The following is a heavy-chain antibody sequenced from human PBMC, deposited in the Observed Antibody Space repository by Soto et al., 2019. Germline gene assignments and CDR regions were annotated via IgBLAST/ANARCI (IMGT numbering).Heavy chain of an antibody. CDR3: ARDHRVGSPQLNWYFDL. Sequence: GGSLRLSCAASGFTVSSNYMSWVRPAPGKGLEWVSVIYSGGSTYYADSVKGRFTISRDNSKNTLYLQMNSLRAEDTAVYYCARDHRVGSPQLNWYFDLWGRGTLVTVSS. J-gene: IGHJ2*01. CDR2: IYSGGST. V-gene: IGHV3-66*01. D-gene: IGHD1-26*01. CDR1: GFTVSSNY.